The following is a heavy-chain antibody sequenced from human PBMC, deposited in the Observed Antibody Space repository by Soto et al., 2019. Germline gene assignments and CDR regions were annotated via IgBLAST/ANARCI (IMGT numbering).Heavy chain of an antibody. J-gene: IGHJ5*01. V-gene: IGHV1-69*13. CDR2: ITPIYPTT. Sequence: SVKVSCKASGGTFYTYTFSWVRQAPGQGLEWMGSITPIYPTTNYAERFQGRLTITADGSTHTAYMDLTSLTSEDTAVYYCARIPRYSFPTSDDLDSWGHGTPVPAS. CDR1: GGTFYTYT. D-gene: IGHD5-18*01. CDR3: ARIPRYSFPTSDDLDS.